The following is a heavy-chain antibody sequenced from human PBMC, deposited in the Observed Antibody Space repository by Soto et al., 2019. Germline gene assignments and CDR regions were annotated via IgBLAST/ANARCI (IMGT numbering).Heavy chain of an antibody. CDR2: ISYEGSNK. V-gene: IGHV3-30*18. J-gene: IGHJ4*02. CDR1: GFTFSSYG. CDR3: AKGETYSSSSRSDY. D-gene: IGHD6-6*01. Sequence: QVQLVESGGGVVQPGRSLRLSCAASGFTFSSYGMHWVRQAPGKGLEWVAVISYEGSNKYYADSVKGRFTISRDNSKNTLYLQMNSLRAEDTAVYYCAKGETYSSSSRSDYWGQGTLVTVSS.